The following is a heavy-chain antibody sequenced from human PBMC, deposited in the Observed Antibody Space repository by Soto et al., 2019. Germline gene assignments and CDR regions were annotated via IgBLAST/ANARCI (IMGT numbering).Heavy chain of an antibody. V-gene: IGHV1-18*01. J-gene: IGHJ5*01. CDR3: ARHYDILTGYYSPEVS. Sequence: GASVKVSCKASGYTFTSYGISWVRQAPGQGLEWMGWISAYNGNTNYAQKLQGRVTMTTDTSTSTAYMELRSLRSDDTAVYYCARHYDILTGYYSPEVSWGHGTLVTVSS. D-gene: IGHD3-9*01. CDR1: GYTFTSYG. CDR2: ISAYNGNT.